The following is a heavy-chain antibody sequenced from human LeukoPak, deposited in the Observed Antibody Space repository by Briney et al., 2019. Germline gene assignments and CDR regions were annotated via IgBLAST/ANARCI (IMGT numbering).Heavy chain of an antibody. CDR1: GFTFSSNA. D-gene: IGHD3-3*01. CDR2: ISSSSSTI. Sequence: PGGSLRLSCAASGFTFSSNAMNWVRQAPGKGLEWVSYISSSSSTIYYADSVKGRFTISRDNAKNSLYLQMNSLRDEDTAVYYCAREAREGGLFWSGYYTGIDYWGQGTLVTVSS. V-gene: IGHV3-48*02. J-gene: IGHJ4*02. CDR3: AREAREGGLFWSGYYTGIDY.